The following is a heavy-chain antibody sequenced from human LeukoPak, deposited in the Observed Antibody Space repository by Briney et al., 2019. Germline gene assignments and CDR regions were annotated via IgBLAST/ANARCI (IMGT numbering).Heavy chain of an antibody. J-gene: IGHJ5*02. CDR1: GGSFSGYY. D-gene: IGHD4-17*01. Sequence: PSETLSLTCAVYGGSFSGYYWSWIRQPPGKGLEWIGEINHSGSTNYNPSLKSRVTISVDTSKNQFSLKLSSVTAADTAVYYCARRHGDYGFGGFDPWGQGTLVTVSS. V-gene: IGHV4-34*01. CDR2: INHSGST. CDR3: ARRHGDYGFGGFDP.